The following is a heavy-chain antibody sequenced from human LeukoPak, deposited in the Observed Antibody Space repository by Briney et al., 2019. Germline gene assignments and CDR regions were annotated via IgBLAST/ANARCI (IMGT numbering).Heavy chain of an antibody. V-gene: IGHV3-48*03. J-gene: IGHJ4*02. Sequence: GGSLRLSCAASGFTFSSYEMNWVRQAPGKGLEWVSYSSSSGSTMYYADSVKGRFTISRDNAKNSLYLQMNSLRAEDTAVYYCAREHCSSTNCSYFDYWGQGTLVTVSS. D-gene: IGHD2-2*01. CDR1: GFTFSSYE. CDR3: AREHCSSTNCSYFDY. CDR2: SSSSGSTM.